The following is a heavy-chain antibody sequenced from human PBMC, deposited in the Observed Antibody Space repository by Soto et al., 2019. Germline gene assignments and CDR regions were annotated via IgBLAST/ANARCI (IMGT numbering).Heavy chain of an antibody. V-gene: IGHV1-18*01. CDR3: ARGDSSGYYYVGAFDI. J-gene: IGHJ3*02. CDR1: GYTFTIYG. Sequence: GASVKVSCKASGYTFTIYGIIWVRQAPGQGLEWMGWISAYNGNTNCAQKLQGRVTMTTDTSTSTAYMELRSLRSDDTAVYYCARGDSSGYYYVGAFDIWGQGTMVTVSS. CDR2: ISAYNGNT. D-gene: IGHD3-22*01.